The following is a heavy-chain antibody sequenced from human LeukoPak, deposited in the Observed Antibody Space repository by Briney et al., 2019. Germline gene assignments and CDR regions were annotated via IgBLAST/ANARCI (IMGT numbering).Heavy chain of an antibody. CDR1: GFTFSDYY. D-gene: IGHD3-22*01. J-gene: IGHJ4*02. Sequence: GGSLRLSCAASGFTFSDYYMSWIRQAPGKGLEWVSYISSSGSTIYYADSVKGRFTISRDNAKNSLYLQMNSLRAEDTAVYYCAREETSQYYDSSGYPTLDYWGQGTLVTVSS. CDR2: ISSSGSTI. V-gene: IGHV3-11*01. CDR3: AREETSQYYDSSGYPTLDY.